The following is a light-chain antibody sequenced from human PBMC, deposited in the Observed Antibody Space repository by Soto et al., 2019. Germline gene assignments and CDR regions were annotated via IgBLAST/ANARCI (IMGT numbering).Light chain of an antibody. CDR1: QNIDSN. CDR2: AAS. Sequence: EIVMTQSPATLSVSPGERATLSCRASQNIDSNLAWYQQKPGRAPRLLIYAASIRATGIPARFSGSGSGTEFTLTISSLQPDDFATYYCQQYNSYSYTFGQGTKLEIK. V-gene: IGKV3-15*01. J-gene: IGKJ2*01. CDR3: QQYNSYSYT.